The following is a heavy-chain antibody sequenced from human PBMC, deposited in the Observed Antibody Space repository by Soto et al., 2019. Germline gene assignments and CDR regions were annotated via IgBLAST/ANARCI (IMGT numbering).Heavy chain of an antibody. CDR2: IWYDGSNK. V-gene: IGHV3-33*01. J-gene: IGHJ4*02. Sequence: GGSLRLSCAASGFTFSSYGMHWVRQAPGKGLEWVAVIWYDGSNKYYADSVKGRFTISRDNSKNTLYLQMNSLRAEDTAVYYCAREKNWDGYNARDPNPFDYWGQGTLVTVSS. CDR3: AREKNWDGYNARDPNPFDY. D-gene: IGHD5-12*01. CDR1: GFTFSSYG.